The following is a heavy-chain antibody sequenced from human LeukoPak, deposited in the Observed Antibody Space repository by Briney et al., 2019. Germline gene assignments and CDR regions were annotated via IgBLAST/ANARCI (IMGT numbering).Heavy chain of an antibody. CDR3: ARDPTSRGWYYFDY. Sequence: GGSLRLSCSASGFTFSSYDMYWVRQGPGKGLEYVSAVSSNGGRTYYADSVKGRFTISRDNSKNTLYLQMNSLRAGDTAVYYCARDPTSRGWYYFDYWGQGTLVTVSS. D-gene: IGHD2-15*01. V-gene: IGHV3-64*04. CDR2: VSSNGGRT. J-gene: IGHJ4*02. CDR1: GFTFSSYD.